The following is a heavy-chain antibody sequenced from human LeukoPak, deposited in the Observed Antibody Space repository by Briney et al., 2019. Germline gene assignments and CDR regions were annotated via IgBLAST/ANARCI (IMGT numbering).Heavy chain of an antibody. Sequence: SETLSLTCTVSGGSISSSSYYWGWIRQPPGKGLEWIGSIYYSGSTYYNPSLKSRVTISVDTSKNQFSLKLSSVTAADTAVYYCARSHWGPFGSRIANWFDPWGQGTLVTVSS. V-gene: IGHV4-39*07. J-gene: IGHJ5*02. CDR3: ARSHWGPFGSRIANWFDP. CDR1: GGSISSSSYY. D-gene: IGHD7-27*01. CDR2: IYYSGST.